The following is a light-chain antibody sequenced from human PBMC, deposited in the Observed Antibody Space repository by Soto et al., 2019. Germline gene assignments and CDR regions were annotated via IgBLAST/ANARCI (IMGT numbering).Light chain of an antibody. J-gene: IGKJ3*01. CDR3: QQYESLPPR. CDR1: QGINNY. CDR2: DAS. V-gene: IGKV1-33*01. Sequence: DIQMTQSPSSLSASVGDRVTITCQASQGINNYLNWYQKKPGKPPNLLIYDASNLEAGVPSRFSGSGSGTDFTFSITSLQPEDVATYYCQQYESLPPRFGPGTTVEIK.